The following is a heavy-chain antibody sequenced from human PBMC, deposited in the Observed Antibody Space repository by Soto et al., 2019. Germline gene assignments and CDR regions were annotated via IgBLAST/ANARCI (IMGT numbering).Heavy chain of an antibody. Sequence: GGSLRLSCAASGFTFSSYSVHWVRQAPGKGLEWVADISYDGSNKYYADSVKGRFTISRDNSKNTLYLQMNSLRAEDTAVYYCAKETYSGPLDYWGQGTLVTVSS. CDR3: AKETYSGPLDY. CDR1: GFTFSSYS. D-gene: IGHD2-15*01. V-gene: IGHV3-30*18. CDR2: ISYDGSNK. J-gene: IGHJ4*02.